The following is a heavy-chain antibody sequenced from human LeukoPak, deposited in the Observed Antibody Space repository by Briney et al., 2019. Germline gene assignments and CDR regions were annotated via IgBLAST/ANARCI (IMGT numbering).Heavy chain of an antibody. J-gene: IGHJ4*02. CDR2: IIPIFGTA. D-gene: IGHD6-13*01. CDR1: GGTFSSYA. Sequence: GASVKVSCKASGGTFSSYAISWVRQAPGQGLEWMGGIIPIFGTANYAQKFQGRVTITADESTSTAYMELSSLRSEDTAVYYCARWSPIAAQEYYFDYWGQGTLVTVSS. V-gene: IGHV1-69*13. CDR3: ARWSPIAAQEYYFDY.